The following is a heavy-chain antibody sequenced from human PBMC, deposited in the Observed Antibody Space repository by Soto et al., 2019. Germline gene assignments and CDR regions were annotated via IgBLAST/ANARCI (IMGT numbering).Heavy chain of an antibody. Sequence: SETLSLTCTVSGASIYTNNCCSRVRQPPGKGLEWIGEVYHSETINCKPSLMSRVTMSIDNSKSQCSLRVTSMTAADAGVYYGAVPGDGDFDYWGQGTLVTVSS. J-gene: IGHJ4*02. D-gene: IGHD3-10*02. CDR2: VYHSETI. CDR1: GASIYTNNC. V-gene: IGHV4-4*02. CDR3: AVPGDGDFDY.